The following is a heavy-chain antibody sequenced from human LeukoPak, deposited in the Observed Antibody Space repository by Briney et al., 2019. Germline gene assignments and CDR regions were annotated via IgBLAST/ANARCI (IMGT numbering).Heavy chain of an antibody. V-gene: IGHV3-7*01. D-gene: IGHD3-22*01. CDR1: GFTFSSYW. CDR3: ARDENYYDSSGYSS. J-gene: IGHJ4*02. Sequence: GRSLRLSCAASGFTFSSYWMSWVRQAPGKGLEWVANIKQDGSEKYYVDSVKGRFTISRDNAKNSLYLQMNSLRAEDTAVYYCARDENYYDSSGYSSGGQGTLVTVSS. CDR2: IKQDGSEK.